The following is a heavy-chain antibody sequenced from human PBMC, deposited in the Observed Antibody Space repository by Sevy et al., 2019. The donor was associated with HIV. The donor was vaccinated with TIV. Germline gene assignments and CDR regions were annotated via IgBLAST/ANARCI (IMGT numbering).Heavy chain of an antibody. Sequence: GGSLSLSCAASGFTFDDYAMHWVRQAPGKGLEWVSGISWNGGSIGYADSVKGRFTISRDNAKNSLYLQMNSLRAEDTALYYCAKDTLWRYSSSWYDYWGQGTLVTVSS. D-gene: IGHD6-13*01. CDR1: GFTFDDYA. CDR2: ISWNGGSI. J-gene: IGHJ4*02. V-gene: IGHV3-9*01. CDR3: AKDTLWRYSSSWYDY.